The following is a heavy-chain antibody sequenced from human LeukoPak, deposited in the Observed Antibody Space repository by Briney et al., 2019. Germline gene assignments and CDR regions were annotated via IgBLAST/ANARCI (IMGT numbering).Heavy chain of an antibody. V-gene: IGHV3-74*01. D-gene: IGHD5-12*01. CDR2: INSDGSST. J-gene: IGHJ6*02. CDR3: ARGQDSGNYYYYYGMDV. Sequence: PGGSLRLSCAASGFTFSSYWMHWVRQAPGKGLVWVSRINSDGSSTSYADSVKGRFTISRDNAKNTLYLQMNSLRAEDTAVYYCARGQDSGNYYYYYGMDVWGQGTTVTVSS. CDR1: GFTFSSYW.